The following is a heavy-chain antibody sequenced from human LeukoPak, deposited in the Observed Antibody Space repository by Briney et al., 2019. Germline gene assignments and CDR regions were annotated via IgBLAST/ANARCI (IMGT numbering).Heavy chain of an antibody. J-gene: IGHJ4*02. CDR1: GFTFSSYT. V-gene: IGHV3-30*04. CDR3: ARDLSPVVRASPMGY. D-gene: IGHD3-10*01. CDR2: ISYDGINK. Sequence: PGRSLRLSCAASGFTFSSYTMHWVRQAPGKGLEWVAVISYDGINKYYADSVKGRFTISRDNAKNTLFLQMNSLRAEDTAVYYCARDLSPVVRASPMGYWGQGTPVTVSS.